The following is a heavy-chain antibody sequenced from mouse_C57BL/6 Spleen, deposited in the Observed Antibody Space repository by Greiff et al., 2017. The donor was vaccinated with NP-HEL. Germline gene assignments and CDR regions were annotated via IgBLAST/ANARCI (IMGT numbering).Heavy chain of an antibody. Sequence: EVKLQESGPGLVKPSQSLSLTCSVTGYSITSGYYWNWIRQFPGNKLEWMGYISYDGSNNYNPSLKNRISITRDTSKNQFFLKLNSVTTEDTATYYCAIYYDFLFDYWGQGTTLTVSS. V-gene: IGHV3-6*01. CDR2: ISYDGSN. CDR1: GYSITSGYY. CDR3: AIYYDFLFDY. D-gene: IGHD2-4*01. J-gene: IGHJ2*01.